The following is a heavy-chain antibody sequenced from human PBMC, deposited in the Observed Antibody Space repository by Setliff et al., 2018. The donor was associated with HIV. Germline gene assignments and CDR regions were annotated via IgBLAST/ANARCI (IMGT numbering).Heavy chain of an antibody. V-gene: IGHV3-64*02. CDR2: ISSNGGNT. CDR3: AGGGNYYPYESFDY. J-gene: IGHJ4*02. D-gene: IGHD1-26*01. CDR1: GFTFSTYA. Sequence: GGSLRLSCAASGFTFSTYAMHWVRQAPGKGLEYVSAISSNGGNTYYADSVKGRFTISRDNSKNQFSLKLSSVTAADTAVYYCAGGGNYYPYESFDYWGRGTLVTVSS.